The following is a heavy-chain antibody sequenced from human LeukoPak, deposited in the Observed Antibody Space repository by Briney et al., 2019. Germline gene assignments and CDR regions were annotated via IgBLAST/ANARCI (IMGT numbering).Heavy chain of an antibody. J-gene: IGHJ4*02. CDR2: ISSTGST. CDR1: GGSISSYY. D-gene: IGHD4-23*01. Sequence: PSETLSLTCTVSGGSISSYYWSWIRQPAGKGLKYLGRISSTGSTNYNPSLRSRVTISADTSKNHFSLKLTSVTAADTAVYYCARVSEGYGGNSAFDFWGQGTLVTVSS. V-gene: IGHV4-4*07. CDR3: ARVSEGYGGNSAFDF.